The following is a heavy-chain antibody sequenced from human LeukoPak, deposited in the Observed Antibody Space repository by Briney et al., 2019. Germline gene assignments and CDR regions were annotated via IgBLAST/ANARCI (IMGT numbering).Heavy chain of an antibody. J-gene: IGHJ6*02. Sequence: SETLSLTCTISAGSISSHYWSWIRQPPVKGLEWVGSIHYSGGTKYGPSVRSRVTITMDTSKNQFSLKLTSVTAADTAVYYCARCLFTSDWNDFGLDVWGHGTTVTVSS. D-gene: IGHD1-1*01. CDR3: ARCLFTSDWNDFGLDV. V-gene: IGHV4-59*11. CDR2: IHYSGGT. CDR1: AGSISSHY.